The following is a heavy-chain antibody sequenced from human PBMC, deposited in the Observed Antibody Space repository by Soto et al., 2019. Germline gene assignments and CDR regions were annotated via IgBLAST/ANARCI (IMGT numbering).Heavy chain of an antibody. CDR3: ARHRYSNYGHSDH. J-gene: IGHJ4*02. CDR2: IYHSGTT. CDR1: GGSISSSTYF. Sequence: TLSLTCTVSGGSISSSTYFWGWIRQPPGRGLEWIGSIYHSGTTYYNLSLKSRLTISVDTSQNQFSLKLSSVTAADTAVYYCARHRYSNYGHSDHWGQGILVTVSS. V-gene: IGHV4-39*01. D-gene: IGHD4-4*01.